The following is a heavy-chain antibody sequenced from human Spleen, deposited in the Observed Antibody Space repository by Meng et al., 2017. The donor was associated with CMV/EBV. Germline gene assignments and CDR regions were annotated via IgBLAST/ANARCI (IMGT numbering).Heavy chain of an antibody. D-gene: IGHD6-13*01. CDR1: GLTVSSNY. CDR2: IYSGGST. J-gene: IGHJ5*02. CDR3: ARDRRQRYSSSWYSWFDP. Sequence: EVQLVESGXALVERGGSLRLAXSASGLTVSSNYMGWVGQAPGKGLEWVSVIYSGGSTYYADSVKGRFTISRDKSKNTLYLQRNSLRAEDTAVYYCARDRRQRYSSSWYSWFDPWGQGTLVTVSS. V-gene: IGHV3-66*01.